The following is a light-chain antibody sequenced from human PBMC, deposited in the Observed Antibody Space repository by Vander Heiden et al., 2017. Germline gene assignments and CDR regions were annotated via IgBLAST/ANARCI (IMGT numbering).Light chain of an antibody. V-gene: IGLV2-14*03. CDR1: SSDVGDYDY. J-gene: IGLJ1*01. CDR2: DVR. CDR3: SSYTTTSTYV. Sequence: SALTPPAPLSGSPGQSITISCTGTSSDVGDYDYVSWYQQHPGRAPKLMICDVRKRPLGVANRFSGSKSGNTASLTISGLQAEDEADYYCSSYTTTSTYVFGTGTKVTVL.